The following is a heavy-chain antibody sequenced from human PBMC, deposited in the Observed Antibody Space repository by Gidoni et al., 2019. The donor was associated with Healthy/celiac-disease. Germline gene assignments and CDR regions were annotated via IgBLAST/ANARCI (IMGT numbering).Heavy chain of an antibody. CDR2: IYYSGST. J-gene: IGHJ6*02. CDR3: ARVWGSGISVYDV. V-gene: IGHV4-59*01. CDR1: GGSISSYY. Sequence: QVQLQESGPGLVKPSETLSLTCTVSGGSISSYYWSWIRQPPGKGLEWIVYIYYSGSTNYNPSLKSRVTISVDTSKNQFSLKLSSVTAADTAVYYCARVWGSGISVYDVWGQGTTVTVSS. D-gene: IGHD3-10*01.